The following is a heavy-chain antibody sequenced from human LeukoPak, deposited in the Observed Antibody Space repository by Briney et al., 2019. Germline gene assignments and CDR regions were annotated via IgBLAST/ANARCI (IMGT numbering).Heavy chain of an antibody. CDR3: ARGKTEDYDFWSGYLYPARYYYYGMDV. CDR2: MNPNSGNT. CDR1: GYTFTIYD. V-gene: IGHV1-8*01. Sequence: ASVKVSCKASGYTFTIYDINWVRQATGQGLEWMGWMNPNSGNTGYAQKFQGRVTMTRNTSISTAYMELSSLRSEDTAVYYCARGKTEDYDFWSGYLYPARYYYYGMDVWGQGTTVTVSS. D-gene: IGHD3-3*01. J-gene: IGHJ6*02.